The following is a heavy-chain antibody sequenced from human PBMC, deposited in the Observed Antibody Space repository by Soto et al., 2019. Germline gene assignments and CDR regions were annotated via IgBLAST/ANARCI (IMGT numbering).Heavy chain of an antibody. J-gene: IGHJ4*02. V-gene: IGHV4-31*02. CDR1: GGSINSGGYC. CDR2: ISYGGST. CDR3: SRGILV. Sequence: QVQLQESGPGLVKPSQTLSLTWTVSGGSINSGGYCWSWIRQHPGKGLDWIGCISYGGSTSYNPSLKSRVTISVEPSKNQFSLKLTSVTAADTAVYYCSRGILVWGQGALITVSS. D-gene: IGHD5-18*01.